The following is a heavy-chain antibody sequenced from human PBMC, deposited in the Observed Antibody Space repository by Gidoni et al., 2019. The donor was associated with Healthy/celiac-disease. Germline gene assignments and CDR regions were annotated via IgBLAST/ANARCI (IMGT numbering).Heavy chain of an antibody. CDR2: ISGSGGST. J-gene: IGHJ6*02. D-gene: IGHD3-3*01. CDR1: GFTFSSYA. CDR3: AKIQDRENLEWLFNYYYYGMDV. Sequence: EVQLLESGGGLVQPGGSLRLSCAASGFTFSSYAMSWVRQAPGKGLEWVSAISGSGGSTYYADSVKGRFTISRDNSKNTLYLQMNSLRAEDTAVYYCAKIQDRENLEWLFNYYYYGMDVWGQGTTVTVSS. V-gene: IGHV3-23*01.